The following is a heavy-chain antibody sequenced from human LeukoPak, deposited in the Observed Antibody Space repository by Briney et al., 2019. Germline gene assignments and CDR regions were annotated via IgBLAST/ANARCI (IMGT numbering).Heavy chain of an antibody. J-gene: IGHJ4*02. CDR1: GGSFSGYY. Sequence: PSETLSLTCAVYGGSFSGYYWSWIRQPPGKGLEWIGEINHSGSTNYNPSLKSRVTISGDTSKNQFSLKLSSVTAADTAVYYCARERRYAAFDYWGQGTLVTVS. D-gene: IGHD3-9*01. CDR2: INHSGST. CDR3: ARERRYAAFDY. V-gene: IGHV4-34*01.